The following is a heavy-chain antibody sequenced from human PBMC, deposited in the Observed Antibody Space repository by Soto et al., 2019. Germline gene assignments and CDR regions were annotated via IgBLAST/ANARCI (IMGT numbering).Heavy chain of an antibody. D-gene: IGHD3-9*01. CDR2: SYSGGST. CDR3: ARDHHDILTSYADYYGMDV. J-gene: IGHJ6*02. V-gene: IGHV3-66*01. Sequence: VQLVESGGRLVQPGGSLRLSCVASGFAINTDYVTWVRQAPGKGLEWVSASYSGGSTFYADSVKGRFTISRDNSKNTLYRHMNSLRTEDTAVYYCARDHHDILTSYADYYGMDVWGQGTTVTVSS. CDR1: GFAINTDY.